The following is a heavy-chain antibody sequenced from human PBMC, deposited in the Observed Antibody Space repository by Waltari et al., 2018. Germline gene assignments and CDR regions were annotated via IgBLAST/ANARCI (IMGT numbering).Heavy chain of an antibody. CDR2: IRAYNGNT. J-gene: IGHJ4*02. CDR1: GYTFTSYG. CDR3: ARGGYYYGSDPLDY. D-gene: IGHD3-10*01. V-gene: IGHV1-18*01. Sequence: QVQLVQSGAEVKKPGASVKVSCKASGYTFTSYGISWVRQAPGQGLAWMGWIRAYNGNTNYGQTLQGRVTMTTDPSTSTAYMELRSLRSDDTAVYYCARGGYYYGSDPLDYWGQGTLVTVSS.